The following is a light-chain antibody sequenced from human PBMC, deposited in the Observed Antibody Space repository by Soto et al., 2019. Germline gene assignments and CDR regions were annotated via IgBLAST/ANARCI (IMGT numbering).Light chain of an antibody. Sequence: EIVMTQSPATLSVSPWETSTLSCISSHSVSSNLPWYQQKPVQAPRLLIYGASTRATGIPARFSGSGSGTEFTLTTSSLQSEDFAAYYCQQYNNWPSITFGQGTRLEIK. J-gene: IGKJ5*01. CDR1: HSVSSN. CDR3: QQYNNWPSIT. V-gene: IGKV3D-15*01. CDR2: GAS.